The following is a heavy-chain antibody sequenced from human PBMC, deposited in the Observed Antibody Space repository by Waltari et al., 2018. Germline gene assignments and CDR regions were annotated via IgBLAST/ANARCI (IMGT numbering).Heavy chain of an antibody. D-gene: IGHD2-21*01. CDR1: GGSISNNS. V-gene: IGHV4-4*07. J-gene: IGHJ3*02. Sequence: QVQLPESGPGVVKPPDTLSLTCTVSGGSISNNSWSWIRQPAGKGLEWIGRVSSTGSTTYNLSLKSRVTMSLDTSKNQFSLKVSSVTAADTAVYYCARDVVVGGTNPFDIWGQGTWVTVSS. CDR2: VSSTGST. CDR3: ARDVVVGGTNPFDI.